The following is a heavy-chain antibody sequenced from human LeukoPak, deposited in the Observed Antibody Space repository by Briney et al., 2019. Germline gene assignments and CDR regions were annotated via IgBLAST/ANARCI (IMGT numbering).Heavy chain of an antibody. CDR1: GYSFTSYW. CDR3: ARGGRIAARKINWFDP. Sequence: GESLKISCKGSGYSFTSYWISWVRQMPGKGLEWMGRIDPSDSYTNYSPSFQGHVTISADKSISTAYLQWSSLKASGTAMYYCARGGRIAARKINWFDPWGQGTLVTVSS. D-gene: IGHD6-13*01. V-gene: IGHV5-10-1*01. CDR2: IDPSDSYT. J-gene: IGHJ5*02.